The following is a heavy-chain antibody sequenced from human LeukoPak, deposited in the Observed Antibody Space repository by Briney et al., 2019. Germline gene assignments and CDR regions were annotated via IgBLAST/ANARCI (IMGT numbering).Heavy chain of an antibody. CDR3: ARHDPPLLWFGDRSGYFDY. CDR2: IYYSGST. Sequence: SETLSLTCTVSGGSISSYYWSWIRQPPGKGLEWIGYIYYSGSTNYNPSLKSRVTISVDTSKNQFSLKLSSVTAADTAVYYCARHDPPLLWFGDRSGYFDYWGQGTLVTVSS. J-gene: IGHJ4*02. V-gene: IGHV4-59*08. D-gene: IGHD3-10*01. CDR1: GGSISSYY.